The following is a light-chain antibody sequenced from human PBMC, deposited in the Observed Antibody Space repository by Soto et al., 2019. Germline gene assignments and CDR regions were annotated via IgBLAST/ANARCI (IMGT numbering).Light chain of an antibody. CDR2: GAS. Sequence: EIVMTQSPATLSVSPGERATLSCRASQGISTKLAWYQQKPGQAPRLLIYGASTSATGIPARFSGSGSGTDFTRTISSLQSEDFAVYFCQQYDNWPPWTFGQGTKVEIK. V-gene: IGKV3-15*01. CDR3: QQYDNWPPWT. CDR1: QGISTK. J-gene: IGKJ1*01.